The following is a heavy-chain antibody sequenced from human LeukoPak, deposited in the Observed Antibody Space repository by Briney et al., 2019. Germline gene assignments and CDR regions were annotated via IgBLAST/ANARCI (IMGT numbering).Heavy chain of an antibody. V-gene: IGHV3-64*01. CDR2: ISSNGGST. CDR1: GFTFSSYA. CDR3: ARVGYCGGDCYYGYFDY. D-gene: IGHD2-21*02. J-gene: IGHJ4*02. Sequence: GGSLRLSCAASGFTFSSYAMHWVRQAPGKGLEYVSAISSNGGSTYYANSVKGRFTISRDNSKNTLYLQMGSLRAEDMAVYYCARVGYCGGDCYYGYFDYWGQGTLVTVSS.